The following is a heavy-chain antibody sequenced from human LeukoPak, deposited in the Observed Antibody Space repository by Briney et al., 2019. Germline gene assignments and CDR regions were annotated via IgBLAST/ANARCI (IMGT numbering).Heavy chain of an antibody. J-gene: IGHJ4*02. CDR1: GGSFSGYY. V-gene: IGHV4-34*01. D-gene: IGHD3-10*01. CDR2: INHSGST. CDR3: ARGRGVTAGWDFDY. Sequence: PSETLSLTCAVYGGSFSGYYWSWIRPPPGKGLEWIGEINHSGSTNYNPSLKSRVTISVDTSKNQFSLKLSSVTAADTAVYYCARGRGVTAGWDFDYWGQGTLVTVPS.